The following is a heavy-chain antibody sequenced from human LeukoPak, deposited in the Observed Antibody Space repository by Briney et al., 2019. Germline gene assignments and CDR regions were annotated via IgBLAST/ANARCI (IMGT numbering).Heavy chain of an antibody. Sequence: GGSLRLSCAASGFTLSTCGMHWVRQAPGKGLEWVAMISHDGNSKQYADFAKGRFTISRDNSKNTLYLEMNSLRTEDTAVYHCAKDLYDNDWYNCFDPWGQGALVTVSS. D-gene: IGHD3-9*01. CDR3: AKDLYDNDWYNCFDP. J-gene: IGHJ5*02. CDR1: GFTLSTCG. V-gene: IGHV3-30*18. CDR2: ISHDGNSK.